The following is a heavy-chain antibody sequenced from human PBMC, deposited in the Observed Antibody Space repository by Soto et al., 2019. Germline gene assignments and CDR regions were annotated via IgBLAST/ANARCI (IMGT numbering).Heavy chain of an antibody. CDR2: IYWDDDK. J-gene: IGHJ4*02. V-gene: IGHV2-5*02. D-gene: IGHD3-10*01. CDR3: VRRTPVRGVIGAHFDN. Sequence: QITLKESGPTLVKPTQTLTLTCTFSGFSFSSSAVGVAWIRQPPGKALEWLALIYWDDDKRYSPSLKSRLTNTRATSKNQVVLTMTVMEPVDTGTYFCVRRTPVRGVIGAHFDNWGQGTLVTVSS. CDR1: GFSFSSSAVG.